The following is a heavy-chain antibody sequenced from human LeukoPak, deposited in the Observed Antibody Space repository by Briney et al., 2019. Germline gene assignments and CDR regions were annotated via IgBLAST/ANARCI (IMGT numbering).Heavy chain of an antibody. Sequence: GASVKVSCKASGGTFSSYAISWVRQAPGQRLEWMGGIIPIFGTANYAQKFQGRVTLTTDTSTSTDYMELRSLRSDDTAVYYCARDAETTYYDFWTGYSWDWGQGTLVTVSS. CDR1: GGTFSSYA. CDR3: ARDAETTYYDFWTGYSWD. J-gene: IGHJ4*02. D-gene: IGHD3-3*01. V-gene: IGHV1-69*05. CDR2: IIPIFGTA.